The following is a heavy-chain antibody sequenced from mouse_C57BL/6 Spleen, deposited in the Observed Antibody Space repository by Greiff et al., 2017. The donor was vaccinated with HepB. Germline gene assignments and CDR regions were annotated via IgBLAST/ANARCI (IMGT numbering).Heavy chain of an antibody. CDR1: GFTFSSYT. Sequence: VESGGGLVKPGGSLKLSCAASGFTFSSYTMSWVRQTPEKRLEWVATISGGGGNTYYPDSVKGRFTISRDNAKNTLYLQMSSLRSEDTALYYCARRDGSSYWYFDVWGTGTTVTVSS. CDR2: ISGGGGNT. D-gene: IGHD1-1*01. CDR3: ARRDGSSYWYFDV. J-gene: IGHJ1*03. V-gene: IGHV5-9*01.